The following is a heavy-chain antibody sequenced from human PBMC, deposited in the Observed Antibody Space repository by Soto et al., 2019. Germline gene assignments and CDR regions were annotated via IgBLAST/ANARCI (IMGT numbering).Heavy chain of an antibody. V-gene: IGHV3-48*02. D-gene: IGHD3-10*01. J-gene: IGHJ4*02. CDR2: ISSTGSTT. Sequence: EVQLVESGGGSIQTGGSLRLSCAASGCTFSSYNMNWVRQAPGQGLEWISYISSTGSTTYYADSVKGRFTTSRDNAKNSLFLQMNSLRDEDTAVYYCAREARGFDYWGQGTLVTVSS. CDR3: AREARGFDY. CDR1: GCTFSSYN.